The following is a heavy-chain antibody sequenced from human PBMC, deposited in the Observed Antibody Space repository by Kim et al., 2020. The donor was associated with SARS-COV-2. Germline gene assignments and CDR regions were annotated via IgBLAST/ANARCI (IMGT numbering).Heavy chain of an antibody. J-gene: IGHJ4*02. D-gene: IGHD2-15*01. V-gene: IGHV1-3*01. CDR1: GHTFTRDS. Sequence: ASVKVSCKTSGHTFTRDSIHWVRQAPGQRFEWMGGIDCGNGNTKYSQKFQGRVTFTRDTSASTAYMELSSLSSEDSAVYYCLGGYYFDYWGQGTLITVSS. CDR2: IDCGNGNT. CDR3: LGGYYFDY.